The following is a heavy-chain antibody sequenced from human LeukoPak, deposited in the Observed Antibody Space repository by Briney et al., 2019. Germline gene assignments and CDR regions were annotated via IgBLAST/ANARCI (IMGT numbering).Heavy chain of an antibody. Sequence: SETLSLTCTVSGGSISSYYWSWIRQPPGKGPEWIGYIYYSGSTNYNPSLKSRVTISVDTSKNQFSLKLSSVTAADTAVYYCARHNRRDGYDYWGQGTLVTVSS. D-gene: IGHD5-24*01. CDR3: ARHNRRDGYDY. CDR1: GGSISSYY. CDR2: IYYSGST. V-gene: IGHV4-59*08. J-gene: IGHJ4*02.